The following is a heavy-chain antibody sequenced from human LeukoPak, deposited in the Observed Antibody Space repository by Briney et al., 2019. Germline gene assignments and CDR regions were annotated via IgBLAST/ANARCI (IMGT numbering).Heavy chain of an antibody. Sequence: SETLSLTCAVYGGSFSGYYWSWIRQPPGKGLEWIGEINHSGSTNYNPSFKSRVTISVDTSKNQFSLKLSSVTAADTAVYYCASRTYCSSTSCPYYFDYWGQGTLVTVSS. J-gene: IGHJ4*02. V-gene: IGHV4-34*01. CDR2: INHSGST. CDR3: ASRTYCSSTSCPYYFDY. CDR1: GGSFSGYY. D-gene: IGHD2-2*01.